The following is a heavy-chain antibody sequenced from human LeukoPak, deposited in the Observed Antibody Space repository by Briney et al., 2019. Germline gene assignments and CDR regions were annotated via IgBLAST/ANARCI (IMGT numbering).Heavy chain of an antibody. CDR3: TRIPAYQTFFDF. Sequence: GGSLTLPCAASGFTLNKYWMHWVRQAPGKGLVWVSRINIDGSSISYADSVRGRFTISRDNAKNTLYLQMNNLRAEDTAVYYCTRIPAYQTFFDFWGQGTLVTVSS. D-gene: IGHD2-2*01. CDR1: GFTLNKYW. J-gene: IGHJ4*02. V-gene: IGHV3-74*01. CDR2: INIDGSSI.